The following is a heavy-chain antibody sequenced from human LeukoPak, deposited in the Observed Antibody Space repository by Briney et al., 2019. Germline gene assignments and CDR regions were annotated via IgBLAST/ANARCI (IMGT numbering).Heavy chain of an antibody. J-gene: IGHJ4*02. CDR1: GGSISSYY. CDR2: IYYSGST. D-gene: IGHD5-18*01. CDR3: ARCTDTAMVNALYYFDY. Sequence: SETLSLTCTVSGGSISSYYWSCIRQPPGKGLEWIGYIYYSGSTNYNPSLKSRVTISVDTSKNQFSLKLSSVTAADTAVYYCARCTDTAMVNALYYFDYWGQGTLVTVSS. V-gene: IGHV4-59*01.